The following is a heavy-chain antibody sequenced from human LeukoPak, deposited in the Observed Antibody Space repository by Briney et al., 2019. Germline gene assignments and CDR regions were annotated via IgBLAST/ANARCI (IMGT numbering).Heavy chain of an antibody. D-gene: IGHD3-10*01. CDR2: IYHSGST. CDR1: GYSISSGYY. J-gene: IGHJ5*02. V-gene: IGHV4-38-2*02. CDR3: ARASSITMVRGVSNWFDP. Sequence: PSETLSLTCTVSGYSISSGYYWGWIRQPPGKGLGWIGSIYHSGSTYYNPSLKSRVTISVGTSKNQFSLKLSSVTAADTAVYYCARASSITMVRGVSNWFDPWGQGTLVTVSS.